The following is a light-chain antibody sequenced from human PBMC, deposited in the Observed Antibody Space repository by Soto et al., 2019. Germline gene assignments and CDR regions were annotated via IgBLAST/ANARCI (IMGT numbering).Light chain of an antibody. CDR3: CSNAGSYTWV. J-gene: IGLJ2*01. V-gene: IGLV2-11*01. Sequence: QSVLTQPASVSGSPGQSVTISCTGSSSDVGGYNYVSWYQHHPGKAPKLMIYDVSKRPSGVPDRFSGSKSGNTASLTISGLQAGDEADYYCCSNAGSYTWVFGGGTQLTVL. CDR2: DVS. CDR1: SSDVGGYNY.